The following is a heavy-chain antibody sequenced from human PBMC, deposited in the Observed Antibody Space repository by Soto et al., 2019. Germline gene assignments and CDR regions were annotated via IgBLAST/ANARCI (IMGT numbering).Heavy chain of an antibody. V-gene: IGHV4-59*01. J-gene: IGHJ5*02. CDR3: AKLPWAGYGGIFDP. CDR1: GDSISNYY. CDR2: VYYSGNT. D-gene: IGHD4-17*01. Sequence: SETLSLTCTVSGDSISNYYWNWIRQPPGKGLEWIGYVYYSGNTNYNPSLKSRVTISVDTSKNQFSLRLGSVTAADTAVYYCAKLPWAGYGGIFDPWGQGTLVTVSS.